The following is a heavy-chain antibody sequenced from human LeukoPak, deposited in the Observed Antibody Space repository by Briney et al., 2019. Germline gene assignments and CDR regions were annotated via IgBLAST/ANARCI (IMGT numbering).Heavy chain of an antibody. D-gene: IGHD6-19*01. CDR3: AKGFGSADY. Sequence: GGSLRLSCAASGFTFSSYGMHWVRQAPGKGLEWVAFIRYDGNNKYYADSVKGRFTISRDNSKNMLYLQMNSLRAEDTAVYYCAKGFGSADYWGQGTLVTVSS. V-gene: IGHV3-30*02. J-gene: IGHJ4*02. CDR2: IRYDGNNK. CDR1: GFTFSSYG.